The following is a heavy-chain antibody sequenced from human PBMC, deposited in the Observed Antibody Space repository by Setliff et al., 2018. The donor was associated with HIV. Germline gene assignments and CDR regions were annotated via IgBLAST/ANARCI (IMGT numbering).Heavy chain of an antibody. CDR1: GGSISSNSYS. V-gene: IGHV4-61*09. D-gene: IGHD3-16*01. Sequence: LSLTCTVSGGSISSNSYSWSWIRQPAGKGLEWIGHTYPSGSTNYNPSLKSRVSISVDTSKNQFSLKLNSVTAADTAVYYCARDLLLGGSSYWYFDLWGRGTLVTVSS. CDR2: TYPSGST. CDR3: ARDLLLGGSSYWYFDL. J-gene: IGHJ2*01.